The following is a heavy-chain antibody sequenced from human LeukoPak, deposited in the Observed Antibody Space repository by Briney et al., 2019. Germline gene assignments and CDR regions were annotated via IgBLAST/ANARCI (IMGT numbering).Heavy chain of an antibody. V-gene: IGHV1-69*05. CDR2: ITPMFRTS. Sequence: WASVKVSCKASGGTFSSYGINWVRQAPGQGLEWMGGITPMFRTSNYAQKFQGRVTITTDESASTTYMELSSLGSEDTAVYYCARGRLGYCSNSGCSFDYWGQGTLVTVCS. CDR1: GGTFSSYG. D-gene: IGHD2-2*01. J-gene: IGHJ4*02. CDR3: ARGRLGYCSNSGCSFDY.